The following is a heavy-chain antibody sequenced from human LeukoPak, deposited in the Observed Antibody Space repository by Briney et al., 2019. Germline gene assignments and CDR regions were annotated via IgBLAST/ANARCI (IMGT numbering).Heavy chain of an antibody. CDR3: AAGPQYGGSFAY. D-gene: IGHD1-26*01. Sequence: QPGGSLRLSSAGSGFIFSSFEMAWVRQAPGKGLEWVSYISDSGSTIKDADSVKGRFTISRDDAKSSLPLQMSTLRAEDTAVYYCAAGPQYGGSFAYWGQGTLVTVSS. J-gene: IGHJ4*02. CDR1: GFIFSSFE. V-gene: IGHV3-48*03. CDR2: ISDSGSTI.